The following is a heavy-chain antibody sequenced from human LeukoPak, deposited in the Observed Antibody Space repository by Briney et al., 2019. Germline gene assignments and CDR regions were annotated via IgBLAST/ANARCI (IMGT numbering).Heavy chain of an antibody. CDR3: ARDKN. CDR1: GFTFSDYY. Sequence: GGSLRLSCAASGFTFSDYYMSWVRQAPGKGLEWVANIKQDGSEKYYVDSVKGRFTISRDNAKNSLYLQMNSLRAEDTAVYYCARDKNWGQGTLVTVSS. CDR2: IKQDGSEK. V-gene: IGHV3-7*01. J-gene: IGHJ4*02.